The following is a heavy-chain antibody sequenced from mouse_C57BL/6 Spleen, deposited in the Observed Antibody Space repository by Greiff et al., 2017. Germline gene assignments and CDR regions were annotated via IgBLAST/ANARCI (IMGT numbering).Heavy chain of an antibody. CDR1: GFTFSDYG. J-gene: IGHJ2*01. V-gene: IGHV5-17*01. CDR3: AKSPRYGSSFYFDY. Sequence: EVKLMESGGGLVKPGGSLKLSCAASGFTFSDYGMHWVRQAPEKGLEWVAYISSGSSTIYYADSVKGRFTISRDNAKNTLFLLMTSLRSEDTAMYYCAKSPRYGSSFYFDYWGQGTTLTVSS. D-gene: IGHD1-1*01. CDR2: ISSGSSTI.